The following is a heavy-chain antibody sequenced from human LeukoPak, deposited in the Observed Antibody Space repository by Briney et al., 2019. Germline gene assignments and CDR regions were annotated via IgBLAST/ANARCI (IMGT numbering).Heavy chain of an antibody. Sequence: SETLSLTCAVYGGSFSGYYWSWIRQPPGKGLEWIGEINHSGSTNYNPSLKSRVTISVDTSKNQFSLKLSSVTAADTAVYYRARVLYDYVWGSYRPSYFDYWGQGTLVTVSS. D-gene: IGHD3-16*02. V-gene: IGHV4-34*01. CDR3: ARVLYDYVWGSYRPSYFDY. CDR2: INHSGST. J-gene: IGHJ4*02. CDR1: GGSFSGYY.